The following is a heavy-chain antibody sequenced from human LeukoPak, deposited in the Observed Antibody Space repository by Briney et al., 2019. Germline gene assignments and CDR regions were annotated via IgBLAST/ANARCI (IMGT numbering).Heavy chain of an antibody. CDR1: GFTFSSYG. CDR2: ISYDGSNK. Sequence: AGGSLRLSCAASGFTFSSYGMHWVRQAPGKGLEWVAVISYDGSNKYYADSVKGRFTISRDNSKNTLYLQMNSLRAEDTAVYYCAKVKYSYVRRDYSDYWGQGTLVTVSS. D-gene: IGHD5-18*01. J-gene: IGHJ4*02. CDR3: AKVKYSYVRRDYSDY. V-gene: IGHV3-30*18.